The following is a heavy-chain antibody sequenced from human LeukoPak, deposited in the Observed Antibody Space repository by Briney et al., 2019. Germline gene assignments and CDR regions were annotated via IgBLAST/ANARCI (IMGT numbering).Heavy chain of an antibody. CDR2: ISAYNGNT. V-gene: IGHV1-18*01. CDR3: ARGLLNYYDSSGHPIFDY. CDR1: GYTFTSYG. D-gene: IGHD3-22*01. Sequence: AASVKVSCKASGYTFTSYGISWVRQAPGQGLEWMGWISAYNGNTNYAQKLQGRVTMTTDTSTSTAYMELRSLRSDDTAVYYCARGLLNYYDSSGHPIFDYWGQGTLVTVSS. J-gene: IGHJ4*02.